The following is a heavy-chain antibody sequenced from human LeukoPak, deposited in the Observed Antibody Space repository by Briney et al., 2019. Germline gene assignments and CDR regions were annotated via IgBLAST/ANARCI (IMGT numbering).Heavy chain of an antibody. D-gene: IGHD3-22*01. Sequence: SETLSLTCTVSGGSISSYYWSWIRQPPGKGLEWIGYIYYSGSTNYNPSLKSRVTISVDTSKNQFSLKLSSVTAADTAVYYCARLGYYYDSSTYWGQGTLVTVSS. J-gene: IGHJ4*02. V-gene: IGHV4-59*08. CDR1: GGSISSYY. CDR3: ARLGYYYDSSTY. CDR2: IYYSGST.